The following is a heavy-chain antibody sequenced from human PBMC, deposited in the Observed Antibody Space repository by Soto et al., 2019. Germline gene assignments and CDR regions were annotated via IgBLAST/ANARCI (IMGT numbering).Heavy chain of an antibody. CDR1: GFTFSDYA. J-gene: IGHJ4*02. CDR3: AKTNDWCGDY. CDR2: VSGGGGSK. V-gene: IGHV3-23*01. D-gene: IGHD2-8*02. Sequence: GGSLRLSCEASGFTFSDYALSWVRQAPGKGLEWVSSVSGGGGSKYYADSVKGRFTISRDNSKNTVYLQMDSLRADDSAVYYCAKTNDWCGDYWGQGTLVTVSS.